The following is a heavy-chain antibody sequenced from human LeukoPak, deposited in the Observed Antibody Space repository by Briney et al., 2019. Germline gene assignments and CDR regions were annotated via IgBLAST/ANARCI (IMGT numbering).Heavy chain of an antibody. CDR1: GGSTSSYY. D-gene: IGHD6-13*01. CDR2: IYSGGSP. CDR3: ARGRDSSPTFDY. J-gene: IGHJ4*02. V-gene: IGHV4-4*07. Sequence: PSETLSLTCPVSGGSTSSYYWTWIRQPAGKGLEWIGRIYSGGSPNYNPSLNSRLTMSLDTSNNQFSLRLSSVTAADTAVYYCARGRDSSPTFDYWGQGILVTVSS.